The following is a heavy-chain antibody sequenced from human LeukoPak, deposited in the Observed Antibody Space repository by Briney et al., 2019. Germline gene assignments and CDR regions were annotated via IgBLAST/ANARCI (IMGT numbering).Heavy chain of an antibody. D-gene: IGHD2-2*01. J-gene: IGHJ3*02. CDR2: IIAILGIA. Sequence: SVKVSCKASGGTFSSYAISWVRQAPGQGLEWMGRIIAILGIANYAQKFQGRVTITADKSTSTAYMELSSLRAEDTAVYYCARDFLLGYCSSTSCRTAFDIWGQGTMVTVSS. CDR3: ARDFLLGYCSSTSCRTAFDI. CDR1: GGTFSSYA. V-gene: IGHV1-69*04.